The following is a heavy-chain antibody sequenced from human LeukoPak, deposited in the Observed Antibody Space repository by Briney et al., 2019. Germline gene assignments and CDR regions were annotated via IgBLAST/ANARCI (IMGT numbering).Heavy chain of an antibody. CDR1: GGSFSGYY. D-gene: IGHD3-22*01. Sequence: NPSETLSLTCAVYGGSFSGYYWSWIRQPPGKGLEWIGEINHSGSTNYNPSLKSRVTISVDTSKNQFSRKLSSVTAADTAVYYCAKDGPYYYDSSGYFYYWGQGTLVTVSS. CDR3: AKDGPYYYDSSGYFYY. V-gene: IGHV4-34*01. J-gene: IGHJ4*02. CDR2: INHSGST.